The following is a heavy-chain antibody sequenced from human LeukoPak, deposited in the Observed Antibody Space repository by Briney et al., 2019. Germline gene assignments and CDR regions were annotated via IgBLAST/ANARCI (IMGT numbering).Heavy chain of an antibody. Sequence: SETPSLTCTVSGGSISSYYWGWIRQPPGKGLEWIGSIYYSGSTYYNPSLKSRVTISVDTSKNQFSLKLSSVTAADTAVYYCARADYYGSGSYYKYYYYYMDVWGKGTTVTISS. CDR3: ARADYYGSGSYYKYYYYYMDV. V-gene: IGHV4-39*01. J-gene: IGHJ6*03. CDR1: GGSISSYY. D-gene: IGHD3-10*01. CDR2: IYYSGST.